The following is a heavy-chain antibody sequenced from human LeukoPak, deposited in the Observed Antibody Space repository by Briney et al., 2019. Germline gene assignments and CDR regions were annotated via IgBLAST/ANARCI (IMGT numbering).Heavy chain of an antibody. D-gene: IGHD6-19*01. J-gene: IGHJ5*02. CDR1: SGSISSSNYY. V-gene: IGHV4-61*02. CDR3: ARDRDSSGLYGGADL. CDR2: ISTIGIT. Sequence: PSETLSLTCTVSSGSISSSNYYWSWIRQPAGKGLEWIGRISTIGITNYNPSLNSRVTISIDTSKNQFSLKLSSVTAADTAVYYCARDRDSSGLYGGADLWGQGVLVTVSA.